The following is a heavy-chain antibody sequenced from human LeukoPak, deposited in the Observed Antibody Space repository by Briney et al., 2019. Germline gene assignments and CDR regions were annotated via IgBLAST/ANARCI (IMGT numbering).Heavy chain of an antibody. Sequence: SETLSLTCTVSGGSISSYYWSWIRQPPGKGLEWIGYIYYSGSTNYNPSLESRVTISVDTSKNQFSLKLSSVTAADTAVYYCARDDYYDSSGYHLDAFDIWGQGTMVTVSS. CDR3: ARDDYYDSSGYHLDAFDI. CDR1: GGSISSYY. CDR2: IYYSGST. V-gene: IGHV4-59*01. D-gene: IGHD3-22*01. J-gene: IGHJ3*02.